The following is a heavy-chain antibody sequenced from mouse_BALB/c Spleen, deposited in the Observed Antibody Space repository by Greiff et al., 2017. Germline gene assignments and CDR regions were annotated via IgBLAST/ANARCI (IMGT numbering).Heavy chain of an antibody. CDR2: IDPENGNT. J-gene: IGHJ3*01. CDR3: ARRDHYYGAFAY. V-gene: IGHV14-1*02. D-gene: IGHD1-2*01. Sequence: EVQLQQSGAELVRPGALVKLSCKASGFNINDYYMHWVKQRPEQGLEWIGWIDPENGNTIYDPKFQGKASITADTSSNTAYLQLSSLTAEDTAVYYCARRDHYYGAFAYWGQGTLVTVSA. CDR1: GFNINDYY.